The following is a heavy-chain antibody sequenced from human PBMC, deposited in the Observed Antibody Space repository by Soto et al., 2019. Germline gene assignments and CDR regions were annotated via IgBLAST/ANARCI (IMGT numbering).Heavy chain of an antibody. V-gene: IGHV3-30*18. Sequence: GGSLRLSCAASGFTFSSYGMHWVRQAPGKGLEWVAVISYDGSNKYYADSVKGRFTISRDNSKNTLYLQMNSLRAEDTAVYYCAKDWASATVAYFDYWGQGTLVTVSS. J-gene: IGHJ4*02. CDR1: GFTFSSYG. D-gene: IGHD4-4*01. CDR3: AKDWASATVAYFDY. CDR2: ISYDGSNK.